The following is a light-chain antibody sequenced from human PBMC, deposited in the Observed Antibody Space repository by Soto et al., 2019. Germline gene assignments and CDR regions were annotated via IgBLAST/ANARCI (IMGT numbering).Light chain of an antibody. V-gene: IGKV3-11*01. J-gene: IGKJ1*01. CDR2: DAS. CDR1: QSVGSY. CDR3: QQRYNWPGT. Sequence: DTVLTQSPATLSLSSGERATLSCRASQSVGSYLAWYQHKPGQPPRLLIYDASNRATGIPARFSGSGSETDFTLTISSLEPEDFAVYYCQQRYNWPGTFGQGTKVELK.